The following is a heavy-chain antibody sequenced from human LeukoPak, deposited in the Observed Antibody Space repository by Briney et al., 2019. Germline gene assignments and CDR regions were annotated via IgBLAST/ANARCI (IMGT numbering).Heavy chain of an antibody. CDR2: VSASGTRT. CDR1: GFTFSNYA. CDR3: AKDMTDSGSYLYYYYYYGMDV. D-gene: IGHD1-26*01. J-gene: IGHJ6*02. V-gene: IGHV3-23*01. Sequence: GGSLRLSCVASGFTFSNYAMSWVRQAPGKGLEWVSGVSASGTRTYHADSVKGRFTISRDNSKNTLYLQMNSLRAEDTAVYYCAKDMTDSGSYLYYYYYYGMDVWGQGTTVTVSS.